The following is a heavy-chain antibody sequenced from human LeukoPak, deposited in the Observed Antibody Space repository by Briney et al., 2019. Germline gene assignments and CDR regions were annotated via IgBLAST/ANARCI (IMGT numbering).Heavy chain of an antibody. J-gene: IGHJ3*02. CDR3: ARDLYVWGTPSHAFDI. CDR2: IWYDGSNK. V-gene: IGHV3-33*01. Sequence: PGGSLRLSCAASGFTFSSYGMHWVRQAPGKGLEWVAVIWYDGSNKYYADSVKGRFTISRDNSKNTLYLQMNSLRAEDTAVYYCARDLYVWGTPSHAFDIWGQGTMVTVSS. CDR1: GFTFSSYG. D-gene: IGHD3-16*01.